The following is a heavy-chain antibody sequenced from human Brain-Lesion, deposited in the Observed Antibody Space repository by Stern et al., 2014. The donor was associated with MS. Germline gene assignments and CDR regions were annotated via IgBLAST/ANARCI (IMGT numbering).Heavy chain of an antibody. J-gene: IGHJ6*02. V-gene: IGHV4-4*02. Sequence: QLQLQESGPGLVKPSGTLSLTCAVSGASISNTQWWTWVRQSPGKGLEWIGEIYQSGSANYTPSLRSRVPISVDRSKNSFSLKLNSVTAADTAVYYCARDPRRGGLSGYYHGMDVWGQGTTVTVSS. D-gene: IGHD3-10*01. CDR3: ARDPRRGGLSGYYHGMDV. CDR2: IYQSGSA. CDR1: GASISNTQW.